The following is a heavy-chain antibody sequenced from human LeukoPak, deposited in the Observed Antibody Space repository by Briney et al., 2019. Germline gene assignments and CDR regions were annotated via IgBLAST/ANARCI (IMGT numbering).Heavy chain of an antibody. CDR2: ISGSGGST. V-gene: IGHV3-23*01. D-gene: IGHD6-13*01. Sequence: AGGSLRLSRAASGFTFSSYAMSWVRQAPGKGLEWVSAISGSGGSTYYADSVKGRFTISRDNAKNSLYLQMNSLRAEDTAVYYCARDSEGSSWAYYFDYWGQGTLVTVSS. CDR3: ARDSEGSSWAYYFDY. J-gene: IGHJ4*02. CDR1: GFTFSSYA.